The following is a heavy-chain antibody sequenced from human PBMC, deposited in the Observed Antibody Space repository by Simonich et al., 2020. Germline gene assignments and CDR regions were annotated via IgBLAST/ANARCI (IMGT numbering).Heavy chain of an antibody. CDR1: GYTFTGYY. CDR3: ARGPRGTGDDALDI. CDR2: INPNSGGT. Sequence: QVQLVQSGAEVKKPGASVKVSCKASGYTFTGYYMQWVRQAPGQGLEWKGWINPNSGGTNDARKVQGRVTMTRDTSISTAYMELSRLRSDDTAVDYCARGPRGTGDDALDIWGQGTMVTVSS. J-gene: IGHJ3*02. V-gene: IGHV1-2*02. D-gene: IGHD7-27*01.